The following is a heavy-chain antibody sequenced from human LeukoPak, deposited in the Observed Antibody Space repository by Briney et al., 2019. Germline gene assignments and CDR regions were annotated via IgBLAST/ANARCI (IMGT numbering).Heavy chain of an antibody. CDR1: GYTFTSLD. CDR3: ARDQFGYCSSTSCPNPIDAFDI. Sequence: ASVKVSCKPAGYTFTSLDINWVRQARGQGLEWRGWMNTHRGNRGYAQKFQGRVTITRHTSISTVYLELRSLRSDDTAVYYCARDQFGYCSSTSCPNPIDAFDIWGQGTMVTVSS. V-gene: IGHV1-8*03. D-gene: IGHD2-2*03. CDR2: MNTHRGNR. J-gene: IGHJ3*02.